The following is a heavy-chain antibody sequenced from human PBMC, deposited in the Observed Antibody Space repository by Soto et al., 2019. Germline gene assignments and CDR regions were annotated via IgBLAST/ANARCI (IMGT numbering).Heavy chain of an antibody. Sequence: QITLKASGPTLVNSTQPLTLTCSFSGFSLSTSGVGVGWIRRPPGKALEWLALIYWTDYKRDSPSLKSRLTITMDTSKNPVVLTVTKMDAVDTATYYFVHGTRMASFGVVQVPFYPWGQGNLGTVSS. CDR2: IYWTDYK. D-gene: IGHD3-3*01. CDR3: VHGTRMASFGVVQVPFYP. V-gene: IGHV2-5*01. CDR1: GFSLSTSGVG. J-gene: IGHJ5*02.